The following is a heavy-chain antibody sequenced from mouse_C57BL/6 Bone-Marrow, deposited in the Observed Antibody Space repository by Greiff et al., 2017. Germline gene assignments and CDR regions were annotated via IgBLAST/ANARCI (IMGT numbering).Heavy chain of an antibody. CDR1: GYTFTSYW. Sequence: QVQLQQPGAELVKPGASVKLSCKASGYTFTSYWMHWVKQRPGRGLEWIGRIDPNSGGTKYNEKFKSKATLTVDKPSSTGYMQLSSLTSEDSAVYYCARSAYSNCVGYFDVWGTGTTGTVSS. D-gene: IGHD2-5*01. CDR2: IDPNSGGT. J-gene: IGHJ1*03. V-gene: IGHV1-72*01. CDR3: ARSAYSNCVGYFDV.